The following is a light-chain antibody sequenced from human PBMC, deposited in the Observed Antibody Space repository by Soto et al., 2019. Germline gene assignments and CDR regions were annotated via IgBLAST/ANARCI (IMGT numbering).Light chain of an antibody. CDR2: EVF. Sequence: LTQPASVSASPGQSISISCTGTSNDVGAFDYVSWYQQHPGKAPKLIIFEVFNRPSGVSTRFSGSKSGSTASLTISGLQAEDEADYFCSSYTTNNAHVFGGGTKLTVL. CDR3: SSYTTNNAHV. V-gene: IGLV2-14*01. CDR1: SNDVGAFDY. J-gene: IGLJ2*01.